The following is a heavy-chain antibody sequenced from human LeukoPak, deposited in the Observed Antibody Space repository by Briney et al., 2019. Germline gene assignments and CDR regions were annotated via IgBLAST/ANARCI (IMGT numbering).Heavy chain of an antibody. Sequence: ASVKVSCKVSGYTLTELSMHWVRQAPGKGLEWMGGFDPEDGETIYAQKFQGRVTMTEDTSTDTAYMELSSLRSEDTAVYYCAIYCSSTSCYHAFDIWGQGTMVTVSS. D-gene: IGHD2-2*01. J-gene: IGHJ3*02. CDR3: AIYCSSTSCYHAFDI. V-gene: IGHV1-24*01. CDR1: GYTLTELS. CDR2: FDPEDGET.